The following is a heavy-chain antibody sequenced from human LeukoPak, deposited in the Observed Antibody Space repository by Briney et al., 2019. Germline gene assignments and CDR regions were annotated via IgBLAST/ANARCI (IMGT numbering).Heavy chain of an antibody. V-gene: IGHV4-39*01. Sequence: SETLSLTCTVSGGSISRSSYYWGWIRQPPGKGLEWIGSIYYSGSTYYNPSLKSRVTISVDTSKNQFSLKLSSVTAADTAVYYCARLWGGPFDYWGQGTLVTVSS. D-gene: IGHD7-27*01. CDR3: ARLWGGPFDY. CDR1: GGSISRSSYY. J-gene: IGHJ4*02. CDR2: IYYSGST.